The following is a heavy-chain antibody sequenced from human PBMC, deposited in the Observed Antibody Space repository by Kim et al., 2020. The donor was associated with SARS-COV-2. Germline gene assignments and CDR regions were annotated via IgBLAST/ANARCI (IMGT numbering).Heavy chain of an antibody. CDR2: INAGNGNT. V-gene: IGHV1-3*01. J-gene: IGHJ6*02. CDR1: GYTFTSYA. Sequence: ASVKVSCKASGYTFTSYAMHWVRQAPGQRLEWMGWINAGNGNTKYSQKFQGRVTITRDTSASTAYMELSSLRSEDTAVYYCARSIAVAGTREDYYYGMDVWGQGTTVTVSS. CDR3: ARSIAVAGTREDYYYGMDV. D-gene: IGHD6-19*01.